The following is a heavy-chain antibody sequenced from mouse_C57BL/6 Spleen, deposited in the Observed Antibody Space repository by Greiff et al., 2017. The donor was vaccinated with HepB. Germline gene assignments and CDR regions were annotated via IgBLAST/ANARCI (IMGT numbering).Heavy chain of an antibody. CDR1: GYSITSGYY. J-gene: IGHJ1*03. V-gene: IGHV3-6*01. D-gene: IGHD2-5*01. CDR3: AREEGTIVTTRYWYFDV. Sequence: VQLQQSGPGLVKPSQSLSLTCSVTGYSITSGYYWNWIRQFPGNKLEWMGYISYDGSNNYNPSLKNRISITRDTSKNQFFLKLNSVTTEDTATYYCAREEGTIVTTRYWYFDVWGTGTTVTVSS. CDR2: ISYDGSN.